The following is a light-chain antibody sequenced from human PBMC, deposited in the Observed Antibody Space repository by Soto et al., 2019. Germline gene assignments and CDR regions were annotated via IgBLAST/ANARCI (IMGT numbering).Light chain of an antibody. CDR1: SSGTGPDYD. CDR2: GNT. CDR3: QSYNSSVSGYV. Sequence: HSALTQPPSVSGAPGQRVTISCTGSSSGTGPDYDVHWYQQLPGIAPKLLIYGNTNRPSGVPDRFSGSRSGTSASLAITGLQAEDEADYYCQSYNSSVSGYVFGTGTKVTVL. V-gene: IGLV1-40*01. J-gene: IGLJ1*01.